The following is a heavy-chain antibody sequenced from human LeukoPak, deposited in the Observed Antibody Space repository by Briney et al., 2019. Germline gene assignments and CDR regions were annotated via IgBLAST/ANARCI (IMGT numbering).Heavy chain of an antibody. CDR1: GFTFDDYG. CDR2: INWNAGST. Sequence: GGSLRLSCTASGFTFDDYGMSWVRQAPGKGLEWVSGINWNAGSTGYGDSVKGRFTISRDNAKNSLYLQMNSLRAEDTALYYCAKDPYDIQEYYFDYWGQGTLVTVSS. CDR3: AKDPYDIQEYYFDY. D-gene: IGHD3-22*01. J-gene: IGHJ4*02. V-gene: IGHV3-20*04.